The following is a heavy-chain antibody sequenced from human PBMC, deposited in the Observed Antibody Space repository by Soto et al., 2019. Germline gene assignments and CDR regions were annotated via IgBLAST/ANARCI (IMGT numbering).Heavy chain of an antibody. D-gene: IGHD6-13*01. Sequence: GGSLRLSCEASGFTFATYDMSWVRQTPGKGLEWVSGISGRGGTSYADSVKGRFTISRDNSKNTLFLQMNSLRVEDTAVYYCAKIPISSTWLVFDYWGQGTLVTAPQ. CDR1: GFTFATYD. V-gene: IGHV3-23*01. CDR2: ISGRGGT. CDR3: AKIPISSTWLVFDY. J-gene: IGHJ4*02.